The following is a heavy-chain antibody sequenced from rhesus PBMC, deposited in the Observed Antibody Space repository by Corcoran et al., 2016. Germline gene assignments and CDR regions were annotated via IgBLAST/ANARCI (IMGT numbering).Heavy chain of an antibody. D-gene: IGHD5-24*01. J-gene: IGHJ4*01. V-gene: IGHV4-160*01. CDR1: GGSISRNY. Sequence: QVQLQESGPGLVKPSETLSLTCAVSGGSISRNYWSWLRPPPGKALEWIGYIYGSSGRTDYNPSLNSRCSISTDTSKNQLSLKLSSGTAADTAVYDCARREGRGYRSRQFDYWGQGVLVTVSS. CDR3: ARREGRGYRSRQFDY. CDR2: IYGSSGRT.